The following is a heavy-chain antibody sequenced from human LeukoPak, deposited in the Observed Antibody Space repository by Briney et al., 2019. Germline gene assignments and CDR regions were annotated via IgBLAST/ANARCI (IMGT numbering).Heavy chain of an antibody. Sequence: GGSLRLSCAASGFTFSSYAMSWVRQAPGKGLEWVSASGSGGSTYYADSVKGRFTISRDNSKNTLYLQMNSLRAEDTAVYYCAKGVFYDFYYFDYWGQGTLVTVSS. V-gene: IGHV3-23*01. CDR2: SGSGGST. D-gene: IGHD3-3*01. CDR1: GFTFSSYA. CDR3: AKGVFYDFYYFDY. J-gene: IGHJ4*02.